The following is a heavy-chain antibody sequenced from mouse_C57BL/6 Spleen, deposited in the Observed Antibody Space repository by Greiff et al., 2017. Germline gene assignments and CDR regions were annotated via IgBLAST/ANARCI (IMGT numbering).Heavy chain of an antibody. CDR3: ARGGTAQALFAY. Sequence: QVHVKQSGAELARPGASVKLSCKASGYTFTSYGISWVKQRTGQGLEWIGEMYPRSGNTYYNEKFKGKATLTADKSSSTAYMELRSLTSEDSAVYFCARGGTAQALFAYWGQGTLVTVSA. CDR2: MYPRSGNT. V-gene: IGHV1-81*01. J-gene: IGHJ3*01. D-gene: IGHD3-2*02. CDR1: GYTFTSYG.